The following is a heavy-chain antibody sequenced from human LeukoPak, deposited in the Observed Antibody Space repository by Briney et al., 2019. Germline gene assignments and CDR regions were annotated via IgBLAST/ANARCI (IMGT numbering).Heavy chain of an antibody. J-gene: IGHJ6*03. D-gene: IGHD2-8*01. CDR2: IIPIFGTA. V-gene: IGHV1-69*06. CDR3: ARDLRLGVLMVYAPSTGMDV. Sequence: GASVKVSCKASGYTFTSYGISWVRQAPGQGLEWMGGIIPIFGTANYAQKFQGRVTITADKSTSTAYMELSSLRSEDTAVYYCARDLRLGVLMVYAPSTGMDVWGKGTTVTVSS. CDR1: GYTFTSYG.